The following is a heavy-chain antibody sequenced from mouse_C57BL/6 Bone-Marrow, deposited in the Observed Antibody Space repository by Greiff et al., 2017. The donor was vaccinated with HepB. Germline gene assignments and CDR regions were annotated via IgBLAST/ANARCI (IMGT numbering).Heavy chain of an antibody. CDR3: ARGDWDAMDY. V-gene: IGHV1-66*01. CDR1: GYSFTSYY. CDR2: IYPGSGNT. D-gene: IGHD2-13*01. Sequence: VQLQQSGPELVKPGASVKISCKASGYSFTSYYIHWVKQRPGQGLEWIGWIYPGSGNTKYNEKFKGKATLTADTSSSTAYMQLSSLTSEDSAVYYCARGDWDAMDYWGQGTSVTVSS. J-gene: IGHJ4*01.